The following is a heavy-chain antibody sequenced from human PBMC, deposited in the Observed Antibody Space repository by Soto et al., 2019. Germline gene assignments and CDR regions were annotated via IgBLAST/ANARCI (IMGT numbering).Heavy chain of an antibody. CDR1: GDSVSSGAYY. CDR2: VYYSGST. V-gene: IGHV4-61*08. CDR3: ARVKRSTSRLDP. D-gene: IGHD1-26*01. Sequence: PSETLSLTCIVFGDSVSSGAYYWSWIRQPPGKGLEWIGYVYYSGSTSYNPSLETGVTISVDTSKNQFSLKLTSVTPADTAIYYCARVKRSTSRLDPWGQGTLVTSPQ. J-gene: IGHJ5*02.